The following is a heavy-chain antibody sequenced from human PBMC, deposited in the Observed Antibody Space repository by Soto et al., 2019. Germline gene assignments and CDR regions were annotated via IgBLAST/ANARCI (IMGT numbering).Heavy chain of an antibody. Sequence: QVQLVQSGAEVKKPGASVKVSCKASGYTFTSYDINWVRQATGQGLEWMGWMNPNSGDTGYAQKFQGRVTMTRDTSISTAYMELTSLRSEDTAVYYCAKYTSSYYYRGMDVWGQGTTVTVSS. J-gene: IGHJ6*02. V-gene: IGHV1-8*01. CDR1: GYTFTSYD. CDR2: MNPNSGDT. D-gene: IGHD2-2*01. CDR3: AKYTSSYYYRGMDV.